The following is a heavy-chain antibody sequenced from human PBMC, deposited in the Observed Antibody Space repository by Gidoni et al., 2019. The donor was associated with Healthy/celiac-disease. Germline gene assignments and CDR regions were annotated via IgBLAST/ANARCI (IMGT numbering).Heavy chain of an antibody. CDR3: AHRLGEGVPAALGGSYFDY. D-gene: IGHD2-2*01. CDR2: IYWNDDK. Sequence: QITLKESGPTLVKPTQTLTLTCTFSGFSLSTSGVGVGWIRQPPGKALEWLALIYWNDDKRYSPSLKSRLTITKDTSKNQVVLTMTNMDPVDTATYYCAHRLGEGVPAALGGSYFDYWGQGTLVTVSS. CDR1: GFSLSTSGVG. V-gene: IGHV2-5*01. J-gene: IGHJ4*02.